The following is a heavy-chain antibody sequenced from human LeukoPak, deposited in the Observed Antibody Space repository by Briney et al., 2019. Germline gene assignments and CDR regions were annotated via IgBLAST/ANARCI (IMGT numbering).Heavy chain of an antibody. CDR3: VGELLTAAGTIGAFDI. D-gene: IGHD6-13*01. Sequence: GGSLRLSCAASGFTFSTYGMHWVRQAPGKGLEWVAVIWPNGSNKYHADSVKGRFTISRDNSKSTLFPQMSSLAAEDTAVYYCVGELLTAAGTIGAFDIWGRGTMVTVSS. CDR1: GFTFSTYG. CDR2: IWPNGSNK. V-gene: IGHV3-33*01. J-gene: IGHJ3*02.